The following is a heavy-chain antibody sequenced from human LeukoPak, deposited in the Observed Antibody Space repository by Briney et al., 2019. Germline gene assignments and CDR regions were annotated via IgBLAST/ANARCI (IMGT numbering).Heavy chain of an antibody. CDR2: MNPNSGNT. J-gene: IGHJ6*03. CDR3: ARVGLLWFGELFRPTYYYYMDV. V-gene: IGHV1-8*01. D-gene: IGHD3-10*01. CDR1: GYTFTSYD. Sequence: ASGKVSCKASGYTFTSYDINWVRQATGQGLEGMGWMNPNSGNTGYAQKFQVRVIMTRNTSISTAYMELSSLRSEYTAVYYCARVGLLWFGELFRPTYYYYMDVWGKGTTVTVSS.